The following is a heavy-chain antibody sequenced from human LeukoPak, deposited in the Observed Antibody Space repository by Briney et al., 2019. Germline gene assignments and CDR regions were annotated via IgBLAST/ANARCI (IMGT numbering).Heavy chain of an antibody. CDR2: IIPIFGTA. D-gene: IGHD2-15*01. CDR3: ARSEELGYCSGGSRYSADY. J-gene: IGHJ4*02. V-gene: IGHV1-69*13. Sequence: SVKVSCKASGGTFSSYAISWVRQAPGQGLEWMGGIIPIFGTANYAQKFQGRVTITADESTSTAYMELSSLRSEDTAVYYCARSEELGYCSGGSRYSADYWGQGTLVTVSS. CDR1: GGTFSSYA.